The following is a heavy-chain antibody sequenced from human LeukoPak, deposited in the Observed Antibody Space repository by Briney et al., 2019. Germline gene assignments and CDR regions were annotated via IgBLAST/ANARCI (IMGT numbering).Heavy chain of an antibody. V-gene: IGHV4-59*01. D-gene: IGHD1-26*01. CDR2: IYYIVST. J-gene: IGHJ4*02. CDR3: ARGGSYWDY. CDR1: GGSISSYY. Sequence: PSETLSLTCTVSGGSISSYYWSWIRQPPGKGLEWIGYIYYIVSTNYNPSLKSRVTISVDMSKNQFSLKLNSVTAADTAVYYCARGGSYWDYWGQGTLVTVSS.